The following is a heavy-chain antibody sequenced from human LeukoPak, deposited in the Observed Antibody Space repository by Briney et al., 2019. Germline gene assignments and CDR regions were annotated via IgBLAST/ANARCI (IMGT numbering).Heavy chain of an antibody. V-gene: IGHV1-18*01. J-gene: IGHJ4*02. CDR3: AREAVAGPYFDY. D-gene: IGHD6-19*01. Sequence: ASVKVSCKASGYTFRIHDINWVRQAPGQGLEWMGWVSPKTGRTGYAQKFQGRVTMTTDTSTSTAYMELRSLRSDDTAVYYCAREAVAGPYFDYWGQGTLVTVSS. CDR2: VSPKTGRT. CDR1: GYTFRIHD.